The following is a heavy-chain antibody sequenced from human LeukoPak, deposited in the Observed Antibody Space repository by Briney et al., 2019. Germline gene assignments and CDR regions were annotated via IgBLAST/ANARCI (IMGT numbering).Heavy chain of an antibody. Sequence: SVKVSCKASGGTFSSYAIIWVRQAPGQGLEWMGGIIPIFGTTNYAQKFQGRVTITADKSTSTAYMELSSLRSEDTALYYCARNSGSYEPDAFDIWGQGTMVTVSS. V-gene: IGHV1-69*06. CDR3: ARNSGSYEPDAFDI. J-gene: IGHJ3*02. D-gene: IGHD1-26*01. CDR1: GGTFSSYA. CDR2: IIPIFGTT.